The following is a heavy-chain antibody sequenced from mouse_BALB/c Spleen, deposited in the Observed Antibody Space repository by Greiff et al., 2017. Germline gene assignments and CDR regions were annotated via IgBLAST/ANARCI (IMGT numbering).Heavy chain of an antibody. CDR1: GFTFSSFG. CDR3: ALNWLAWFAY. Sequence: EVQRVESGGGLVQPGGSRKLSCAASGFTFSSFGMHWVRQAPEKGLEWVAYISSGSSTIYYADTVKGRFTISRDNPKNTLFLQMTSLKSEDAAMYYCALNWLAWFAYWGQGTLVTVSA. V-gene: IGHV5-17*02. J-gene: IGHJ3*01. CDR2: ISSGSSTI. D-gene: IGHD4-1*01.